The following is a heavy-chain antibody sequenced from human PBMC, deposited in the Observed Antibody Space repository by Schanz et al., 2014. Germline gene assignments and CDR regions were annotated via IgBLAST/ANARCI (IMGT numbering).Heavy chain of an antibody. J-gene: IGHJ3*02. CDR1: GGTFSSYT. D-gene: IGHD6-19*01. Sequence: QVQLVQSGAEVMKPGSSVKVSCKASGGTFSSYTINWVRQAPGQGLEWMGRIIPILGITNVAQTCQDRVTITADKSTSTAYMELSSLRSEDTAVYYCARGLGDERWLDLNEAFDIWGQGTIXTVSS. CDR2: IIPILGIT. V-gene: IGHV1-69*09. CDR3: ARGLGDERWLDLNEAFDI.